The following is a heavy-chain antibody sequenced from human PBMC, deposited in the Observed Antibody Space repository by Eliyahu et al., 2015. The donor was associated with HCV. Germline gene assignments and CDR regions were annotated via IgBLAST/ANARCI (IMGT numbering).Heavy chain of an antibody. J-gene: IGHJ4*02. D-gene: IGHD6-6*01. Sequence: ESLRISCKGSGYSFTSYWISWVRQMPGKGLEWMGRIDPSDSYTNYSPSFQGHVTISADKSISTAYLQWSSLKASDTAMYYCARQTEYSSSGTDLDYWGQGTLVTVSS. CDR3: ARQTEYSSSGTDLDY. V-gene: IGHV5-10-1*01. CDR1: GYSFTSYW. CDR2: IDPSDSYT.